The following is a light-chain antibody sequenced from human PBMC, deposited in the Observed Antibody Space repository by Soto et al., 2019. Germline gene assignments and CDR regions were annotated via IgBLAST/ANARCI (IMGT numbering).Light chain of an antibody. CDR2: GAS. CDR1: QSVSSN. V-gene: IGKV3-15*01. J-gene: IGKJ4*01. Sequence: EIVMTQSPATLSVSPGERATLSCRASQSVSSNLAWYQQKPGQAPRLLIYGASTRATGIPARFSGSGSGTEFTLTLSSLQSEDFAVYYCQQYNNWPPLTFGGGTKVKSK. CDR3: QQYNNWPPLT.